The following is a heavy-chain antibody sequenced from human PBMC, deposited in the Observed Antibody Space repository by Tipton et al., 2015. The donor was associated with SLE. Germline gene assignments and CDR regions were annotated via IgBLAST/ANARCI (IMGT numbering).Heavy chain of an antibody. V-gene: IGHV4-31*03. CDR1: GGSISSGGYY. D-gene: IGHD5-12*01. CDR2: TSKSGST. Sequence: TLSLTCTVSGGSISSGGYYWSWIRQHPGKGLEWIGYTSKSGSTYYTPSLKSRVTISVDTSKNQLSLKLSSVTAADTAVYFCARVSQGHSGYEWAGFFDSWGQGSLVTVSS. CDR3: ARVSQGHSGYEWAGFFDS. J-gene: IGHJ4*02.